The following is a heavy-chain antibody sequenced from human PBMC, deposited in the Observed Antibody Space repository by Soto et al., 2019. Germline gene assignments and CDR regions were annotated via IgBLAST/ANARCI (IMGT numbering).Heavy chain of an antibody. CDR2: INHSGST. CDR3: ARSSPYGSGSYRYYYYYYGMDV. CDR1: GGSFSGYY. Sequence: QVQLQQWGAGLLKPSETLSLTCAVYGGSFSGYYWSWIRQPPGKGLEWIGEINHSGSTNYNPSLKSRVTISVDTSKNQFSLKLSSVTAADTAVYYCARSSPYGSGSYRYYYYYYGMDVWGQGTTVTVSS. J-gene: IGHJ6*02. V-gene: IGHV4-34*01. D-gene: IGHD3-10*01.